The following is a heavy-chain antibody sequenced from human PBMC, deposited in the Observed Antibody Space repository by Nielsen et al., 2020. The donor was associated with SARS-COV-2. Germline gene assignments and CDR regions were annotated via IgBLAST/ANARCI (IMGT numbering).Heavy chain of an antibody. CDR2: INSRGDKR. J-gene: IGHJ3*02. Sequence: GESLKIFCSASGFSFSIHAMHWVRQAPGKGLEFVSVINSRGDKRYYADTVEDRFIISRDNSKNILYLEMNSLRAEDTAVFFCAKDLDEGAIGGSFDIWGQGTMVTVSS. CDR3: AKDLDEGAIGGSFDI. D-gene: IGHD2-2*01. CDR1: GFSFSIHA. V-gene: IGHV3-64D*08.